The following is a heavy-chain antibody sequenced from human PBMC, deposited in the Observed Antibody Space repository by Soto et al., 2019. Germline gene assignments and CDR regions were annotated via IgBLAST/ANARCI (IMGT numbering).Heavy chain of an antibody. CDR3: ARGGAVITHNEYFQH. J-gene: IGHJ1*01. CDR1: GYTFTSYG. V-gene: IGHV1-18*04. CDR2: ISAYNGNT. D-gene: IGHD3-22*01. Sequence: ASVKVSCKASGYTFTSYGISWVRQAPGQGFEWMGWISAYNGNTNYAQKLQGRVTMTTDTSTSTAYMELRSLRSDDTAVYYCARGGAVITHNEYFQHWGQGTLVTVSS.